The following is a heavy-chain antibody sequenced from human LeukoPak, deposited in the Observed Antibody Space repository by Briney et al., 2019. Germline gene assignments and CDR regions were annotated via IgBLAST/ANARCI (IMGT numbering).Heavy chain of an antibody. Sequence: TSETLSLTSTVSGGSISSYYWSWIRQPPGKGLEWIGYIYYSGSTNYNPSLKSRVTISVDTSKNQFSLKLSSVTAADTAVYYCARDQGYCSSTSCHISWFDPWGQGTLVTVSS. CDR2: IYYSGST. J-gene: IGHJ5*02. V-gene: IGHV4-59*01. D-gene: IGHD2-2*01. CDR1: GGSISSYY. CDR3: ARDQGYCSSTSCHISWFDP.